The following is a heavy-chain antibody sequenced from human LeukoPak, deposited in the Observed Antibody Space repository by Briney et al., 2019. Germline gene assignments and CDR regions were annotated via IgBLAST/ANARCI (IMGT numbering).Heavy chain of an antibody. Sequence: GASVKVSCKASGYSFTSYNMHWVRQAPGQGLKWMGIINPSGGSTTYAQKFQGRVTMTRDTSTSTVYMELSGLGSEDTGVYYCARRGQQLALDFWGQGTLVTVSS. V-gene: IGHV1-46*01. D-gene: IGHD6-13*01. J-gene: IGHJ4*02. CDR3: ARRGQQLALDF. CDR1: GYSFTSYN. CDR2: INPSGGST.